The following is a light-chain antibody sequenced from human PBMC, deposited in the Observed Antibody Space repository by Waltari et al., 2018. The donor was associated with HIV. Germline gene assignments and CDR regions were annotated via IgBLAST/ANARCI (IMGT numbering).Light chain of an antibody. Sequence: QSALPQPASVSGSPGQSITISCTGTSSAVGGYNYVSWYQQHPGKAPNLMIYDVSKRPSGVSNRFSGSKSGNTASLTISGLQAEDEADYYCCSYAGSSTLVFGGGTKLTVL. V-gene: IGLV2-23*02. J-gene: IGLJ2*01. CDR2: DVS. CDR3: CSYAGSSTLV. CDR1: SSAVGGYNY.